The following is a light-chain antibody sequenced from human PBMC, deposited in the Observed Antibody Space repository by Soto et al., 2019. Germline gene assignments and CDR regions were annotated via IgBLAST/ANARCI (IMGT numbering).Light chain of an antibody. J-gene: IGKJ4*01. CDR2: GAS. CDR1: QSVSTN. CDR3: QQYGNSPLT. V-gene: IGKV3-20*01. Sequence: EIVMTQSPATLSVSPGERASLSCRASQSVSTNLAWYQQMPGQAPRLLIYGASSRAADIPDRFSGSGSGTDFTLTINRLEPGDFAVYFCQQYGNSPLTFGGGTKVDIK.